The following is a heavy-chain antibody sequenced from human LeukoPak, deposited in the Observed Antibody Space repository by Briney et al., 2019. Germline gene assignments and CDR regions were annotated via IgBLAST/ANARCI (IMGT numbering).Heavy chain of an antibody. Sequence: GGSLRLSCAASGFTFSSYGMYWVRQAPGKGLEWVAFTRYDGSNKYYADSVKGRFTISRDNSRNTLYLRMKSLRAEDTAVYYCARGIVANFDYWGQGTLVTVSS. J-gene: IGHJ4*02. CDR2: TRYDGSNK. CDR3: ARGIVANFDY. CDR1: GFTFSSYG. V-gene: IGHV3-30*02. D-gene: IGHD5-12*01.